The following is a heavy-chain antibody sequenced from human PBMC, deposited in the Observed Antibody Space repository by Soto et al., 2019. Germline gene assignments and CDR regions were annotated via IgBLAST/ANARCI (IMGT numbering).Heavy chain of an antibody. J-gene: IGHJ4*02. V-gene: IGHV1-8*01. D-gene: IGHD3-22*01. Sequence: ASVKVSCKASGYTFTSYDINWVRQATGQGLEWMGWMNPNSGNTGYAQKFQGRVTMTRDISISTAYMELSSLRSDDTAVYYCASPTLASGYTWFAYWGQGTLVTVSS. CDR3: ASPTLASGYTWFAY. CDR2: MNPNSGNT. CDR1: GYTFTSYD.